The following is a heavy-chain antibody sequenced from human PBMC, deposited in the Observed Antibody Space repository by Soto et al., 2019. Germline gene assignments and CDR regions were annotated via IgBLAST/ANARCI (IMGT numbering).Heavy chain of an antibody. J-gene: IGHJ4*02. V-gene: IGHV4-4*02. D-gene: IGHD3-3*01. Sequence: SETLSLTCAVSGGSVSSTNWWSWVRQPPGKGLEWIGEIHLSGTTNYNPSLKSRVTMSIDQFQNQVSLTLTAVTAADTAVYYCARELFGGRSPAGYCGQGTLVTVSS. CDR3: ARELFGGRSPAGY. CDR2: IHLSGTT. CDR1: GGSVSSTNW.